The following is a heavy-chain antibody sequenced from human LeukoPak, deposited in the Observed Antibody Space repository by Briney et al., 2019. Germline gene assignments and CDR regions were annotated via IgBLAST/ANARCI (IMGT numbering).Heavy chain of an antibody. J-gene: IGHJ1*01. Sequence: GASVKVSCKASGYTFTGYYMHWVRQAPGQGLEWMGWINPNSGGTNYAQKFQGRVTMTRDTSISTAYMELSRLRSDDTAVYYCARVVPWGDLPLGQHWGQGTLVTVSS. CDR3: ARVVPWGDLPLGQH. D-gene: IGHD2-21*02. V-gene: IGHV1-2*02. CDR1: GYTFTGYY. CDR2: INPNSGGT.